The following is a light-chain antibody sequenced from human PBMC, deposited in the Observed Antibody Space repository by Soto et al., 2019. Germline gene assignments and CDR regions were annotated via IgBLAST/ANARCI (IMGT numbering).Light chain of an antibody. CDR3: QQYVTSPWT. Sequence: EIVVTKSPGTLSLSPGERVTLSCRASQSVSDTFIAWYQQKPGQAPRLLIYGGFYRATGIPDRFSGSGSGTDFTLTITRLEPEDLAMYYCQQYVTSPWTFGQGTRLDIK. CDR2: GGF. V-gene: IGKV3-20*01. J-gene: IGKJ1*01. CDR1: QSVSDTF.